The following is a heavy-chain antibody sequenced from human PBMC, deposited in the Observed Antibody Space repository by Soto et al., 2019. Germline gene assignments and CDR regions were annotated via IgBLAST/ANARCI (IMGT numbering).Heavy chain of an antibody. J-gene: IGHJ1*01. CDR3: AKCGYDSSGRLIRYFQH. CDR1: GFTFNIYA. D-gene: IGHD3-22*01. V-gene: IGHV3-23*01. CDR2: ISGSGGGT. Sequence: EVQLLESGGGLVQPGGSLRLSCAASGFTFNIYAMSWVRQAPGKGLEWVSAISGSGGGTYYADSVKGRFTISRDNSNNTLYLQMSSLRAEDTAVYYCAKCGYDSSGRLIRYFQHWGQGTLVTVSS.